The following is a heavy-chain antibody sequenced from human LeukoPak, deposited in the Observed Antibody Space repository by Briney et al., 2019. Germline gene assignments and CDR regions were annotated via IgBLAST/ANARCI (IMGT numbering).Heavy chain of an antibody. J-gene: IGHJ4*02. CDR3: ARTYGSGSYYNGLIDY. D-gene: IGHD3-10*01. CDR1: GYTFTSFD. V-gene: IGHV1-18*01. CDR2: ISAYNGNT. Sequence: ASVKVSCKASGYTFTSFDISWVRQAPGQGLEWMGWISAYNGNTNYAQKLQGRVTMTTDTSTSTAYMELRSLRSDDTAVYYFARTYGSGSYYNGLIDYWGQRTLITVSS.